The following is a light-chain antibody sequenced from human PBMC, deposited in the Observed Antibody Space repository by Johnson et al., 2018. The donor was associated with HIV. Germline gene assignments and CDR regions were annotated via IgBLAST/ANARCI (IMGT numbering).Light chain of an antibody. CDR1: SSNIGNNY. J-gene: IGLJ1*01. Sequence: QSVLTQPPSVSAAPGQKVTISCSGSSSNIGNNYVSSYQQLPGTAPKLLIYDNNKRPSGIPDRFSGSKSGTSASLAITGLQAGDEADYYCGTWHSALRGGGAFGTGTRATVL. CDR3: GTWHSALRGGGA. CDR2: DNN. V-gene: IGLV1-51*01.